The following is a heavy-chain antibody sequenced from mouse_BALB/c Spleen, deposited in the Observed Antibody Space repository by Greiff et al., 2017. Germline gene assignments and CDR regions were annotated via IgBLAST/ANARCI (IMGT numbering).Heavy chain of an antibody. D-gene: IGHD2-14*01. CDR1: GYSFTSYW. J-gene: IGHJ4*01. V-gene: IGHV1S126*01. CDR2: IDPSDSDT. CDR3: ASGRYDSYYYAMDY. Sequence: QVQLQQSGPQLVRPGASVKISCKASGYSFTSYWMHWVKQRPGQGLEWIGMIDPSDSDTRLNQKFKDKATLTVDKSSSTAYMQLSSPTSEDSAVYYCASGRYDSYYYAMDYWGQGTSVTVSA.